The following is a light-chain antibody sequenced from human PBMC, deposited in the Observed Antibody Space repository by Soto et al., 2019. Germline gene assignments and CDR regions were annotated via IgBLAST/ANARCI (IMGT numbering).Light chain of an antibody. CDR2: GSS. CDR1: QSVSNNY. J-gene: IGKJ2*01. Sequence: EVVLTQAPGTLSLSPGERATLSCRASQSVSNNYLAWYQQKPGQSPKLLIFGSSDRATGIPDRFSGSGSGTDFTLTISSLEPEDFTVNYCQQYGSSPTYTFGQGTKLEIK. V-gene: IGKV3-20*01. CDR3: QQYGSSPTYT.